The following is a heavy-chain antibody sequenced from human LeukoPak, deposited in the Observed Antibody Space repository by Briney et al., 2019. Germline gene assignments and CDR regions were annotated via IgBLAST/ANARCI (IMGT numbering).Heavy chain of an antibody. CDR3: ARFRYGDYYFDY. Sequence: PSETLSLTCNVSGGSINSYYWSWIRQPAGQGLEWIGRIYSSGSTNYNPSLKSRVTMSVDMSKNQLSLRLSSVTAADTAVYYCARFRYGDYYFDYWGQGALVTVSS. CDR2: IYSSGST. J-gene: IGHJ4*02. V-gene: IGHV4-4*07. D-gene: IGHD4-17*01. CDR1: GGSINSYY.